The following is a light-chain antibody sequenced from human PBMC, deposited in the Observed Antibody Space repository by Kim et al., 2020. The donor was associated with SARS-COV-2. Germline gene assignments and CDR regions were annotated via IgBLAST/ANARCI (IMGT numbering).Light chain of an antibody. CDR2: DAS. CDR3: QQYDNNLIN. CDR1: QDISNY. Sequence: DIQMTQSPSSLSASVGDRVTITCQASQDISNYLNWYQQKPGKAPKLLIYDASNLETGVPSRFSGSGSGTDFTFTISSLQPEDIATYYCQQYDNNLINFGQGTRLEIK. V-gene: IGKV1-33*01. J-gene: IGKJ5*01.